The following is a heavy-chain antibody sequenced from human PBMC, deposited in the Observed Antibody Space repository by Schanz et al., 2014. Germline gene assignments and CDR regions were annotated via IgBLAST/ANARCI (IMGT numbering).Heavy chain of an antibody. CDR3: ARSRRGAVASDAFDI. J-gene: IGHJ3*02. CDR2: ISPSGDST. CDR1: GYTFTNHY. D-gene: IGHD6-19*01. Sequence: QVQVIQSGPEVKKPGASVKVSCKASGYTFTNHYLHWVRQAPGQGLEWMGRISPSGDSTSYPQKFQGRVTMTRDTSTSTVYMELSSLRSEDTAMYYCARSRRGAVASDAFDIWGQGTMVTVSS. V-gene: IGHV1-46*03.